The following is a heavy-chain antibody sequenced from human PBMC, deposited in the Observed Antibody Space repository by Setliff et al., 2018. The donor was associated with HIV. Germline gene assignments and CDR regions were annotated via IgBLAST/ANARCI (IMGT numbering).Heavy chain of an antibody. J-gene: IGHJ1*01. CDR3: ATDGYRVPTGLNH. Sequence: SETLSLTCNVSYVSISYNIWWTWVRQAPGKGLEWIGEIYHSDFTNYSPSLKSRVTIAMDKSKNQVSLELRSVAAADTAVYFCATDGYRVPTGLNHWGQGALVTVSS. V-gene: IGHV4-4*02. D-gene: IGHD6-13*01. CDR1: YVSISYNIW. CDR2: IYHSDFT.